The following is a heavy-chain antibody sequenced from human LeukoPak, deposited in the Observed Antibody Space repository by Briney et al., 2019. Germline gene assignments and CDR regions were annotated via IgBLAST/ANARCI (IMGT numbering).Heavy chain of an antibody. CDR3: ARDTYIAARPFDY. CDR1: GYTFTDYY. Sequence: ASVKVSCKASGYTFTDYYMHWVRQAPGQGREWMGRINPNNGGTNYAQKFQGRVTMTRDTSISTGYVELSRLRADDSAVYYCARDTYIAARPFDYWGLGTLVTVSS. D-gene: IGHD6-6*01. J-gene: IGHJ4*02. CDR2: INPNNGGT. V-gene: IGHV1-2*06.